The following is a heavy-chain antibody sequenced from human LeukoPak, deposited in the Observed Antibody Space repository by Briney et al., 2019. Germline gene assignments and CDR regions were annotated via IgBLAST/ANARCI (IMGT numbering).Heavy chain of an antibody. V-gene: IGHV3-21*01. CDR2: ISSRSSYI. D-gene: IGHD5-24*01. Sequence: GGSLRLSCAASGFTFSSYRMNWVRQAPGKGLEWVSSISSRSSYISYADSVKGRFTISRDNAENSLYLQMNSLRAEDTAVYYCTRDNDGYTSFDYWGQGTLVTVSS. J-gene: IGHJ4*02. CDR3: TRDNDGYTSFDY. CDR1: GFTFSSYR.